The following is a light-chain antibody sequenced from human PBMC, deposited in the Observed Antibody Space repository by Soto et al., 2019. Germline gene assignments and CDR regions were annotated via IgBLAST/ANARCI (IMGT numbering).Light chain of an antibody. CDR1: SSDVGGYNY. CDR3: SSYTRRSTPNYV. J-gene: IGLJ1*01. CDR2: DVS. Sequence: QSALTQPASVSGSPGQSITISCTGTSSDVGGYNYVSWYQQHPGKAPKLMIYDVSNRPSGVSNRFSGSKSGNTASLTISGLPAEDEADYYCSSYTRRSTPNYVFGTGPKLTVL. V-gene: IGLV2-14*01.